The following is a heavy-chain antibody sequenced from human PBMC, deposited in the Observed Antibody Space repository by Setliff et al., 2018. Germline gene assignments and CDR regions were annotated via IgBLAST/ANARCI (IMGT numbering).Heavy chain of an antibody. D-gene: IGHD3-10*01. J-gene: IGHJ6*02. CDR3: ARDHVYGSQYYYYYYYGMDV. V-gene: IGHV3-7*01. CDR1: GFTFSRYW. Sequence: PGGSLRLSCAASGFTFSRYWMSWVRQDPGKGLEWVANIKQDGSEKYYVDSVKGRFTISRDNAKNSLYLQMNSLRAEDTAVYYCARDHVYGSQYYYYYYYGMDVWGQGTTVTVSS. CDR2: IKQDGSEK.